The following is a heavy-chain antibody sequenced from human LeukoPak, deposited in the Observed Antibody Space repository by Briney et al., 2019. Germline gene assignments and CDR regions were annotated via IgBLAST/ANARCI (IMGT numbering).Heavy chain of an antibody. CDR2: IGGSGGST. CDR3: ASPFYGDYGGFDY. J-gene: IGHJ4*02. V-gene: IGHV3-23*01. D-gene: IGHD4-17*01. Sequence: GGSLRLSCAASGFTFSSYGMSWVRQAPGKGLEWVSAIGGSGGSTYYADSVKGRFTISRDNSKNTLYLQMNSLRAEDTAVYYCASPFYGDYGGFDYWGQGTLVTVSS. CDR1: GFTFSSYG.